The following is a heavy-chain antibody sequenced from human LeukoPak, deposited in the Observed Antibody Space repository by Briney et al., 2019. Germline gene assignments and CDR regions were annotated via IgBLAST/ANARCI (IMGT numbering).Heavy chain of an antibody. J-gene: IGHJ4*02. V-gene: IGHV5-51*01. CDR3: ARLGYCSNGVCSNLDY. Sequence: GESLKISCQASGYSFTSYWIGWVRQMPGKGLEWMGLIYPGDSDTRYSPSFQGQDTISADKSITTAHLQWNSLKASDTAMYYCARLGYCSNGVCSNLDYWGQGTLVTVSS. D-gene: IGHD2-8*01. CDR2: IYPGDSDT. CDR1: GYSFTSYW.